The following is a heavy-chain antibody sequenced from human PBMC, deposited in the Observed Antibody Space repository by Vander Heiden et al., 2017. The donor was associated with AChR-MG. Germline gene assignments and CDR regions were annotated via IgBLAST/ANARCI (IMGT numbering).Heavy chain of an antibody. CDR3: AREGYCSSTSCSNYGMDV. J-gene: IGHJ6*02. CDR1: GFTFSSHG. V-gene: IGHV3-33*01. CDR2: IWYDGSNK. D-gene: IGHD2-2*01. Sequence: QVQLVESGGGVVQPGRSLRPSCAASGFTFSSHGVHWVRQAPGKGLEWVAVIWYDGSNKYYADSVKGRVTISRDNSKNTLYLQMNSLRAEDTAVYYCAREGYCSSTSCSNYGMDVWGQGTTVTVSS.